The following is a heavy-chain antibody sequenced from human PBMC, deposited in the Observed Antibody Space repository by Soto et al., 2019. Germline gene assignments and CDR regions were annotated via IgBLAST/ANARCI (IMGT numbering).Heavy chain of an antibody. J-gene: IGHJ6*02. Sequence: GGSLRLSCAASGFTFSSYWMHWVRQAPGKGLVWVSRINSDGSSTSYADSVKGRFTISRDNAKNTLYLQMNSLRAEDTAVYYCARDHLFHKVKYYYDSSGYYYERYYYYGMDVWGQGTTVTVSS. CDR2: INSDGSST. V-gene: IGHV3-74*01. D-gene: IGHD3-22*01. CDR1: GFTFSSYW. CDR3: ARDHLFHKVKYYYDSSGYYYERYYYYGMDV.